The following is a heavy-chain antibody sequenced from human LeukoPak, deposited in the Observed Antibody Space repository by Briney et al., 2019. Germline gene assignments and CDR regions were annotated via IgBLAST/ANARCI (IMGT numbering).Heavy chain of an antibody. V-gene: IGHV3-23*01. CDR3: AKTGSSSWYTFDY. CDR2: ISGSGGST. D-gene: IGHD6-13*01. J-gene: IGHJ4*02. Sequence: GGSLRLSCAASGFTFSTYAMSWVRQAPGKGLEWVSAISGSGGSTYYADSVKGRFTISRDNFKNTLYLQVNSRRAEDTAVYYCAKTGSSSWYTFDYWGQGTLVTVSS. CDR1: GFTFSTYA.